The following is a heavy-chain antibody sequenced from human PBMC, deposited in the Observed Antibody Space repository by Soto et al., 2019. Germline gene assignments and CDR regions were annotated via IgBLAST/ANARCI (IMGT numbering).Heavy chain of an antibody. CDR2: ISGSGGST. CDR1: GFTFSSYA. V-gene: IGHV3-23*01. Sequence: GGSLRLSCAASGFTFSSYAMSWVRQAPGKGLEWVSAISGSGGSTYYADSVKGRFTISRDNSKNTLYLQMNSLRAEDTAVYYCAKGGIRFLEWLLAYWGQGTLVTVSS. D-gene: IGHD3-3*01. J-gene: IGHJ4*02. CDR3: AKGGIRFLEWLLAY.